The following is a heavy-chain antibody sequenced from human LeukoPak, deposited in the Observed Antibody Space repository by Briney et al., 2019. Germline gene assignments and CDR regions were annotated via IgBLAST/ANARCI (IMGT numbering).Heavy chain of an antibody. CDR3: ARRDVGPFDY. CDR2: INHSGST. J-gene: IGHJ4*02. CDR1: GGSFSGYY. D-gene: IGHD1-26*01. V-gene: IGHV4-34*01. Sequence: SETLSLTCAVYGGSFSGYYWSWIRQPPGKGLEWIGEINHSGSTNYNPSLKSRVTISVDTSKNQFSLKLSSVTAADTAVYYCARRDVGPFDYWGQGTLVTVSS.